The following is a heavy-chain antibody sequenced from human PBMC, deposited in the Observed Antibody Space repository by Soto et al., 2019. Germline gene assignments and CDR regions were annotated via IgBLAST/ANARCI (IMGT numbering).Heavy chain of an antibody. J-gene: IGHJ6*02. CDR2: ISAYNGNT. Sequence: ASVKVSCKASGYTFTSYGISWVRQAPGQGLEWMGWISAYNGNTNYAQKLQGRVTMTTDTSTSTAYMELRSLRSDDTAVYYCARVSGYYDSSGYYGMDVWGQGTTVTAP. CDR1: GYTFTSYG. V-gene: IGHV1-18*01. D-gene: IGHD3-22*01. CDR3: ARVSGYYDSSGYYGMDV.